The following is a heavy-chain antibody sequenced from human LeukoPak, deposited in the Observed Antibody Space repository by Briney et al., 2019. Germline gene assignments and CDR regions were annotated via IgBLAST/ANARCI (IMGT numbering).Heavy chain of an antibody. CDR2: IYTSGST. D-gene: IGHD1-26*01. V-gene: IGHV4-61*02. CDR3: ARARVGATGSDWFDP. Sequence: SETLSLTCTVSGGSISSGSYYWSWIRQPAGKGLEWIGRIYTSGSTNYNPSLKGRVTISVDTSKNQFSLKLSSVTAADTAVYYCARARVGATGSDWFDPWGQGTLVTVSS. CDR1: GGSISSGSYY. J-gene: IGHJ5*02.